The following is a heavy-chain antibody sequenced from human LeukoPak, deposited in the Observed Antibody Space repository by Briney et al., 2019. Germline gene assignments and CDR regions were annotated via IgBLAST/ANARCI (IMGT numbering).Heavy chain of an antibody. V-gene: IGHV4-59*01. CDR2: IYYSGST. Sequence: SETLSLTCTVSGGSISSYYWSWIRQPPGKGLELIGCIYYSGSTNYNPSLKSRVTISVDTSKNQFSLKLSSVTAADTAVYYCARVRGYYGSGSTPYFDYCGQGTLVTVSS. D-gene: IGHD3-10*01. CDR1: GGSISSYY. CDR3: ARVRGYYGSGSTPYFDY. J-gene: IGHJ4*02.